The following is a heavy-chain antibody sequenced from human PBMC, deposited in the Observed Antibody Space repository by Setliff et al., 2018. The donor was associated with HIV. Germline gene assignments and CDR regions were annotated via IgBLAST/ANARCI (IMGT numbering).Heavy chain of an antibody. D-gene: IGHD2-21*02. CDR2: INHSGST. J-gene: IGHJ4*02. V-gene: IGHV4-34*01. CDR1: GESFSGYH. CDR3: AVAYCGGDCYWITPYYFDY. Sequence: LSLTCAVYGESFSGYHWSWIRQPPGKGLEWIGEINHSGSTSYNPSLKSRVTISVDTSKNQFSLKLSSVTAADTAVYYCAVAYCGGDCYWITPYYFDYWGQGTLVTVSS.